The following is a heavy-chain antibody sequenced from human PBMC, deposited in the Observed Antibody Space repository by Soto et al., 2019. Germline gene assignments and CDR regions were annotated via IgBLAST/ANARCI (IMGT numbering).Heavy chain of an antibody. J-gene: IGHJ4*02. CDR3: ARDRALGYSPSYYFDY. CDR1: GGSISSGGYY. V-gene: IGHV4-31*03. CDR2: IYYSGST. D-gene: IGHD3-22*01. Sequence: SGTLSLTCTVSGGSISSGGYYWSWIRQHPGKGLEWIGYIYYSGSTYYNPSLKSRVTISVDTSKNQFSLKLSSVTAADTAVYYCARDRALGYSPSYYFDYWGQGTLVTVSS.